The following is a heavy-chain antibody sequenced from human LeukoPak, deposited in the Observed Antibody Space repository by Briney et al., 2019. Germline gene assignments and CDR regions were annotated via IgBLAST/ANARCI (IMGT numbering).Heavy chain of an antibody. CDR2: INSDGSST. D-gene: IGHD3-10*01. V-gene: IGHV3-74*01. Sequence: PGGSLRLSCAASRFTFSTYWMHWVRQAPGKGLVWVSRINSDGSSTGYADSVKGRFTISRDNSKNTLYLQMNSLRAEDTAVYYCAKVGGSGSYYPDIPMIVLRPLDYWGQGTLVTVSS. CDR1: RFTFSTYW. CDR3: AKVGGSGSYYPDIPMIVLRPLDY. J-gene: IGHJ4*02.